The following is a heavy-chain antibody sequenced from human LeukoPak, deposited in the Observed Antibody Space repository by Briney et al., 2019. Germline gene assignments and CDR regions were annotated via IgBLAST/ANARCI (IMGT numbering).Heavy chain of an antibody. CDR2: ISVDGGDI. CDR3: AKDDLSYSYGPGAFDI. CDR1: RFAFHNYA. Sequence: GGSLRLSCAASRFAFHNYAMTWIRQAPERGLEWVSSISVDGGDIKYTDSAKGRFTISRDNSKSTLYLQMNSLRAEDTAVYYCAKDDLSYSYGPGAFDIWGQGTMVTVSS. V-gene: IGHV3-23*01. D-gene: IGHD5-18*01. J-gene: IGHJ3*02.